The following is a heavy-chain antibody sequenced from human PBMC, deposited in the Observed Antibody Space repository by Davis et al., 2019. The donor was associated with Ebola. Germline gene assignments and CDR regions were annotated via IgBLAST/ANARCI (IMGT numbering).Heavy chain of an antibody. V-gene: IGHV3-21*01. D-gene: IGHD6-13*01. CDR1: GFTFSSYS. CDR2: ISSSSSYI. CDR3: ARPSSSWSSVMYFDL. Sequence: GESLKISCAASGFTFSSYSMNWVRQAPGKGLEWVSSISSSSSYIYYADSVKGRFTISRDNAKNSLYLQMNSLRAEDTAVYYCARPSSSWSSVMYFDLWGRGTLVTVSS. J-gene: IGHJ2*01.